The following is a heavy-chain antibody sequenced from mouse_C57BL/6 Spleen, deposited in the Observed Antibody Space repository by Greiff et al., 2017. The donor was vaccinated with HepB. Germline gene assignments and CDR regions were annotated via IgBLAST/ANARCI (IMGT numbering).Heavy chain of an antibody. CDR3: ARHDYYGSRGLAY. D-gene: IGHD1-1*01. Sequence: VQRVESGPGLVAPSQSLSITCTVSGFSLTSYGVHWVRQPPGKALEWLVVIWSDGSTTYNSALKSRLSISKDNSKSQVFLKMNSLQTDDTAMYYCARHDYYGSRGLAYWGQGTLVTVSA. J-gene: IGHJ3*01. CDR2: IWSDGST. CDR1: GFSLTSYG. V-gene: IGHV2-6-1*01.